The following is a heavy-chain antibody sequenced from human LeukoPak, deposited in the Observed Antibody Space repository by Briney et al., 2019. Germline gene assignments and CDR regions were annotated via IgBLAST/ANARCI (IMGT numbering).Heavy chain of an antibody. CDR2: ISGSGGST. CDR3: ARALWFGEFLFDY. J-gene: IGHJ4*02. Sequence: GGSLRLSCAASGFTFSSYAMSWVRQAPGKGLEWVSGISGSGGSTYYADFVKGRFTISRDNSKNTLYLQMNSLRAEDTAVYYCARALWFGEFLFDYWGQGTLVIVSS. D-gene: IGHD3-10*01. V-gene: IGHV3-23*01. CDR1: GFTFSSYA.